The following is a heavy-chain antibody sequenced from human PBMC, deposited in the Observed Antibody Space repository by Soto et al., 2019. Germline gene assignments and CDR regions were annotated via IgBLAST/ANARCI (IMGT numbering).Heavy chain of an antibody. J-gene: IGHJ3*02. V-gene: IGHV3-15*07. CDR2: IKSKTGGGTT. Sequence: SVSHAWMNWVRQAPGKGLEWVGRIKSKTGGGTTDYAAPVKGRFTISRDDSKNTLYLQMNSLKTEDTAVYYCTTGLGGYGAFDIWGQGTMVTVSS. CDR1: SVSHAW. D-gene: IGHD3-16*01. CDR3: TTGLGGYGAFDI.